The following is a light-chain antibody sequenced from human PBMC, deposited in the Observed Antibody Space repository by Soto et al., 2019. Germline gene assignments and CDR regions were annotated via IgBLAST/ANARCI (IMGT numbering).Light chain of an antibody. Sequence: EIVLTQSPATLSLSPGERATLSCRASQSVSSYLAWYQQKPGQAPRLLIYDASNRATSIPARFSSSGSGTDFTLTIISLEPEDFAVDYCQQRSNWPPTFGQGTKLEIK. V-gene: IGKV3-11*01. CDR3: QQRSNWPPT. CDR2: DAS. J-gene: IGKJ2*01. CDR1: QSVSSY.